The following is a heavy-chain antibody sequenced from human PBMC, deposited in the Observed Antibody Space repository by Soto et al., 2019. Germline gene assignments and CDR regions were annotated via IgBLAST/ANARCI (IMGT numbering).Heavy chain of an antibody. V-gene: IGHV4-59*01. CDR3: ARGRGSGSSFYYYGMDV. J-gene: IGHJ6*02. D-gene: IGHD3-10*01. CDR1: GGSISSYY. CDR2: IYYSGST. Sequence: XGTLSLTCTVSGGSISSYYWSGIRQPPGKGLEWIGYIYYSGSTNYNPSLKSRVTISVDTSKNQFSLKLSSVTAADTAVYYCARGRGSGSSFYYYGMDVWGQGTTVTVSS.